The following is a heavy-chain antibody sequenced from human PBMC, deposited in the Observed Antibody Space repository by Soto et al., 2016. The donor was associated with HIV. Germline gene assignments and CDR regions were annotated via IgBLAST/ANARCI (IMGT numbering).Heavy chain of an antibody. J-gene: IGHJ4*02. D-gene: IGHD3-3*02. CDR2: VNNDGSST. CDR1: GFTFSNSW. Sequence: EVQLVESGGGLVQPGGSLRLSCAASGFTFSNSWMHWVRQAPGKGLVWASRVNNDGSSTAYVDSVKGRFTISRDNAKNTLYLQMNSLRAEDTGVYYCARDLSDWGQGTLVTVSS. V-gene: IGHV3-74*01. CDR3: ARDLSD.